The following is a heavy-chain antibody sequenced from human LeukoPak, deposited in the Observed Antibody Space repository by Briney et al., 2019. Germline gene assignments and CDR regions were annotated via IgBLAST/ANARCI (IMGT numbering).Heavy chain of an antibody. Sequence: GGSLRLSCAASGFTFSSYGMHWVRQAPGKGLEWVAFIRYDGSNKYYADSVKGRFTISRDNSKNTLYLQMNSLRSEDTAVYYCARERGVVVAATLELGYWGQGTLVTVSS. CDR3: ARERGVVVAATLELGY. J-gene: IGHJ4*02. CDR1: GFTFSSYG. CDR2: IRYDGSNK. V-gene: IGHV3-30*02. D-gene: IGHD2-15*01.